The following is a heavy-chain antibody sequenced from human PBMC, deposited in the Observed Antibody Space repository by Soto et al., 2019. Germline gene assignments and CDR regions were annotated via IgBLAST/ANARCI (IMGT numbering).Heavy chain of an antibody. Sequence: GGSLRHSCAASGFTFSSYSMNWVRQAPGKGLEWVSSISSSSSYIYYADSVKGRFTISRDNAKNSLYLQMNSLRAEDTAVYYCARELVGATSYYYGMDVWGQGTTVTVSS. CDR2: ISSSSSYI. CDR3: ARELVGATSYYYGMDV. J-gene: IGHJ6*02. CDR1: GFTFSSYS. D-gene: IGHD1-26*01. V-gene: IGHV3-21*01.